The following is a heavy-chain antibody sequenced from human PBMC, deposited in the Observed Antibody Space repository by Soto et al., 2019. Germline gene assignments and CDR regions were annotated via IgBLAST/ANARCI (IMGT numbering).Heavy chain of an antibody. V-gene: IGHV3-30*18. CDR2: ISYDGSNK. CDR1: GFTFSSYG. Sequence: PGGSLRLSCAASGFTFSSYGMHWVRQAPGKGLEWVAVISYDGSNKYYADSVKGRFTISRDNSKNTLYLQMNSLRAEDTAVYYCAKEIGFLGFGEVPADYWGKGTLVTVSS. J-gene: IGHJ4*02. D-gene: IGHD3-10*01. CDR3: AKEIGFLGFGEVPADY.